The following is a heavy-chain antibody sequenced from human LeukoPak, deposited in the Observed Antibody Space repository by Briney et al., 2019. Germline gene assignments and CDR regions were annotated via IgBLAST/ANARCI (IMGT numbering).Heavy chain of an antibody. V-gene: IGHV3-53*01. D-gene: IGHD3-22*01. CDR3: AGNYYDSSGYFYY. CDR2: IYSGGST. Sequence: QPGGSLRLSCAASGFTVSSNYMSWVRQAPGKGLEWVSVIYSGGSTYYADSVKGRFTISRDNSKNTLYLQMNSLRAEDTAVYYCAGNYYDSSGYFYYWGQGTLVTVSS. CDR1: GFTVSSNY. J-gene: IGHJ4*02.